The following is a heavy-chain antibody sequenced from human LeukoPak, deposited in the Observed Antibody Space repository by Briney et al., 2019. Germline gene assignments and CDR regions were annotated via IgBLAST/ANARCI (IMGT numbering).Heavy chain of an antibody. D-gene: IGHD6-13*01. Sequence: PSETLSLTCTVSGGSISSISYYWGWIRQPPGKGPDWIGYINYSGNTYCNPSLKSRVIISVDTSKNQFSLKLNSVTAADTAVYYCARHVAYSSRFDYWGQGTLVTVSS. CDR1: GGSISSISYY. J-gene: IGHJ4*02. V-gene: IGHV4-39*01. CDR2: INYSGNT. CDR3: ARHVAYSSRFDY.